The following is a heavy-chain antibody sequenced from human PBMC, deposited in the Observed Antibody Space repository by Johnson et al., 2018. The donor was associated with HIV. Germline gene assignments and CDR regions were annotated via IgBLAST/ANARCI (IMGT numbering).Heavy chain of an antibody. J-gene: IGHJ3*02. CDR3: ARESTLDAFDI. CDR1: GFTFSSYW. V-gene: IGHV3-7*01. Sequence: VQLVESGGGLVQPGGSLRLSCAASGFTFSSYWMSWVRQAPGKGLEWVANIKQDGSEKYYVDSVKGRFTISRDNSKNTLYLQMNSLRAEETAVYYCARESTLDAFDIWGQGTMVTVSS. CDR2: IKQDGSEK.